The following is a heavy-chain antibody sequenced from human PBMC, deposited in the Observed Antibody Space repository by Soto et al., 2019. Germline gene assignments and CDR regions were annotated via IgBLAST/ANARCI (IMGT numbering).Heavy chain of an antibody. CDR1: GGSISSGDYY. V-gene: IGHV4-30-4*01. CDR2: IYYSGST. CDR3: DREDYYYGMDV. J-gene: IGHJ6*02. Sequence: PSETLSLTCTVSGGSISSGDYYWSWIRQPPGKGLEWIGYIYYSGSTYYNPSLKSRVTISVDTSKNQFSLKLSSVTAADTAVYYCDREDYYYGMDVWGQGTTVTVSS.